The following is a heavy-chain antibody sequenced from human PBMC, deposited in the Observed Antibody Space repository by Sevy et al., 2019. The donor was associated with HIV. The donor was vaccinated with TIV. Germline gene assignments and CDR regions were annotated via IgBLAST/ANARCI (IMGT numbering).Heavy chain of an antibody. Sequence: GGSLRLSCAASGFTFSDYYKSWIRQAPGEGLEGGSYSSGSGSGIYYAASVKGRFTISRDNAKNSLYLPMTSLRAGETAVYYCARVAIVATMVDYWGQGTLVTVSS. V-gene: IGHV3-11*01. CDR3: ARVAIVATMVDY. CDR1: GFTFSDYY. CDR2: SSGSGSGI. J-gene: IGHJ4*02. D-gene: IGHD5-12*01.